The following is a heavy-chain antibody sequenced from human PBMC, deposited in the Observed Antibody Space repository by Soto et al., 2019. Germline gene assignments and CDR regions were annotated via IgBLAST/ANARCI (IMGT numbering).Heavy chain of an antibody. D-gene: IGHD2-2*01. CDR3: ARDQAVPAVHEAFDI. CDR1: GYTFTSYG. V-gene: IGHV1-18*01. CDR2: ISAYNGNT. J-gene: IGHJ3*02. Sequence: TSVKVSCKAPGYTFTSYGISWARQAPGQGLEWMGWISAYNGNTNYAQKLQGRVTMTTDTSTSTAYMELRSLRSDDTAVYYCARDQAVPAVHEAFDIWGQGTMVTVSS.